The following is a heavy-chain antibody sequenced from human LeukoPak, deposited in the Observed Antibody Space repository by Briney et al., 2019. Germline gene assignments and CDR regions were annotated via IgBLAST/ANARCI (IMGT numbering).Heavy chain of an antibody. CDR1: GYKFSNYW. Sequence: GESLKISCKGSGYKFSNYWIGWVRQMPGKGLEWMGIIYPGDSNTRYSPSLQGQVTMSADNSISTAYLQWSSLKASDTAMYYCGSGDLYFDYWGQGTLVTVSS. V-gene: IGHV5-51*01. J-gene: IGHJ4*02. CDR2: IYPGDSNT. D-gene: IGHD2-21*02. CDR3: GSGDLYFDY.